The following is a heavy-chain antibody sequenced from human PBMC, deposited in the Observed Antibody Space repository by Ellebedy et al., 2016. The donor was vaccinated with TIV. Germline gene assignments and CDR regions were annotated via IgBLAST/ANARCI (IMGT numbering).Heavy chain of an antibody. V-gene: IGHV3-30-3*01. D-gene: IGHD6-6*01. CDR1: GFTFSSYA. CDR3: ARDLRITARDYYLDY. CDR2: ISYDGSTK. J-gene: IGHJ4*02. Sequence: GESLKISCAASGFTFSSYAMHWVRQAPGKGLEWVAVISYDGSTKYHADFVKGRFTISRYNAKNSLYLQMNRLRADDTAFYYCARDLRITARDYYLDYWGQGTLVTVSS.